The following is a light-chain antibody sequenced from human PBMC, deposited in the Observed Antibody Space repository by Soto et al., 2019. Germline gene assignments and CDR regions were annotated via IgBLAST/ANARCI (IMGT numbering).Light chain of an antibody. V-gene: IGKV1-8*01. CDR3: QQYYSYPHT. J-gene: IGKJ1*01. Sequence: AIRMTQAPSSFSASTGDRVTITCRASQGISRYLAWYQQKPGKAPKLLIYAASTLQSGVPSRFSGSGSGTDLTLTISGLQYEEFAAYYCQQYYSYPHTFGQGTKVEIK. CDR2: AAS. CDR1: QGISRY.